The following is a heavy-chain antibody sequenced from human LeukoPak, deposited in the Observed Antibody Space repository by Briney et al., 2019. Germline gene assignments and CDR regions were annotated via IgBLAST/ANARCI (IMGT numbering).Heavy chain of an antibody. CDR2: ISSSGNTI. CDR3: ARGFDYYDSSGSPD. CDR1: GFTFSSYE. V-gene: IGHV3-48*03. D-gene: IGHD3-22*01. Sequence: GGSLRLSCAASGFTFSSYETNWVRQAPGKGLEWVSYISSSGNTIYYADSVKGRFIISRDNAKNSLYLQMNSLRAEDTAAYHCARGFDYYDSSGSPDWGQGTLVTVSS. J-gene: IGHJ4*02.